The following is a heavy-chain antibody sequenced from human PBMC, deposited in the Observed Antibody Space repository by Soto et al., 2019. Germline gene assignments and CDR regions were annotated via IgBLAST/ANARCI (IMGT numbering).Heavy chain of an antibody. J-gene: IGHJ6*02. D-gene: IGHD2-2*02. CDR1: GYTFTSCY. CDR3: ARARQPLPRYCSSTSCYRGYYYYGMDV. CDR2: INPSGGST. Sequence: ASVKVSWKASGYTFTSCYMHWVRQAPGQGLEWMGIINPSGGSTSYAQKFQGRVTMTRDTSTSTVYMELSSLRSEDTAVYYCARARQPLPRYCSSTSCYRGYYYYGMDVWGQGTTVTVSS. V-gene: IGHV1-46*01.